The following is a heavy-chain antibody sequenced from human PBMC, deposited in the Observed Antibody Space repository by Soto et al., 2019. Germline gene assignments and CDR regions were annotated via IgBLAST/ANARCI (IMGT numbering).Heavy chain of an antibody. CDR1: GDTFSSYT. V-gene: IGHV1-69*01. CDR2: VIPMFGTT. Sequence: QVQLVQSGAEVKQPGSSVKVSCKASGDTFSSYTISWVRQAPGQGLEWLGEVIPMFGTTNYPRNFQGRVTITADESTNTAYMDLSGLTSEVSAIYYDAGEGSYDNIGYFNVGFWGQGTLVTVPS. CDR3: AGEGSYDNIGYFNVGF. J-gene: IGHJ4*02. D-gene: IGHD3-22*01.